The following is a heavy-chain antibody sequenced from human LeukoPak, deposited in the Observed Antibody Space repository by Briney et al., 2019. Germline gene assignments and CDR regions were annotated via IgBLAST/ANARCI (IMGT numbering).Heavy chain of an antibody. V-gene: IGHV4-39*01. CDR2: VFHSGTT. J-gene: IGHJ4*02. CDR1: GGSITSTSYY. D-gene: IGHD5-18*01. Sequence: SETLSLTCTVSGGSITSTSYYWAWIRQPPGKGLQWIASVFHSGTTYFNLSLKSRVTLSVDTSKSQYSLQLASVTAADTALYYCARLGGYSSGARIFDSWGQG. CDR3: ARLGGYSSGARIFDS.